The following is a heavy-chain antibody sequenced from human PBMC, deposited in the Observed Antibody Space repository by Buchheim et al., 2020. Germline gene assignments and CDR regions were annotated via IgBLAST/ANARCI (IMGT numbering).Heavy chain of an antibody. CDR1: VFTLTGYY. V-gene: IGHV1-2*02. CDR3: ARTSSFDY. Sequence: QVQLVQSGAEVKKPGASVKVSCKASVFTLTGYYMHWVRQAPGQGLEWMGWINPDSGGTNYAQKFQGRVTLNRDTSINTADMELSSLTSDDSAVYYCARTSSFDYWGQGTL. J-gene: IGHJ4*02. CDR2: INPDSGGT.